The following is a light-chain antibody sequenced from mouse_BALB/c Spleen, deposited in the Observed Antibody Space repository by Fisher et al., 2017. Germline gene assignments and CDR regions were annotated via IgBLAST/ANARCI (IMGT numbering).Light chain of an antibody. CDR1: QSLLYSNGKTY. V-gene: IGKV1-133*01. CDR3: SQSTHVPWT. CDR2: LVS. J-gene: IGKJ1*01. Sequence: VITQTPLSLPVSLGDQASISCKSSQSLLYSNGKTYLNWLLQRPGQSPKRLIYLVSKLDSGVPDRFTGSGSGTDFTLKISRVEAEDLGVYFCSQSTHVPWTFGGGTKLEIK.